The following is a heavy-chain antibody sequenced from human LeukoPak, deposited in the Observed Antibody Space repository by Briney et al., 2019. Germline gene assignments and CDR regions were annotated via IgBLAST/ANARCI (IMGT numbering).Heavy chain of an antibody. CDR3: ARRVISGWYNWFDP. J-gene: IGHJ5*02. CDR1: GYTFTSYD. CDR2: MNPNSGNT. V-gene: IGHV1-8*03. Sequence: ASVKLSCKASGYTFTSYDINWVRQATGQGLEWMGWMNPNSGNTGYAQKFQGRVTITRNTSISTAYMELSSPRSEDTAVYYCARRVISGWYNWFDPWGQGTLVTVSS. D-gene: IGHD6-19*01.